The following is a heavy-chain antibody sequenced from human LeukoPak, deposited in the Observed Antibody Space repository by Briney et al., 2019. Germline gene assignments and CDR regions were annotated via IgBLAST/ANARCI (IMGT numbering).Heavy chain of an antibody. CDR2: INHSGST. CDR3: ARGGTYGVDY. V-gene: IGHV4-34*01. CDR1: GFSFSAAW. J-gene: IGHJ4*02. D-gene: IGHD4-17*01. Sequence: PGGSLRLSCEASGFSFSAAWMTWVRQAPGKGLEWIGEINHSGSTNYNPSLKSRVTISVDTSKNQFSLKLSSVTAADTAVYYCARGGTYGVDYWGQGTLVTVSS.